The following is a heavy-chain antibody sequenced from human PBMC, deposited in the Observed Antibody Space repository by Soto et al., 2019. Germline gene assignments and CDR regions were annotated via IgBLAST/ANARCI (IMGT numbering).Heavy chain of an antibody. V-gene: IGHV3-23*01. Sequence: GGSLRLSCAASGFTFSSYAMSWVRQAPGKGLEWVSAISGSGGNTYYADSVKGRFTISRDNSKNTLYLQMNSLRAEDTAVYYCAKDSSVAQWVTMVRGVIMYFDYWGQGTLVTVSS. J-gene: IGHJ4*02. CDR3: AKDSSVAQWVTMVRGVIMYFDY. CDR2: ISGSGGNT. CDR1: GFTFSSYA. D-gene: IGHD3-10*01.